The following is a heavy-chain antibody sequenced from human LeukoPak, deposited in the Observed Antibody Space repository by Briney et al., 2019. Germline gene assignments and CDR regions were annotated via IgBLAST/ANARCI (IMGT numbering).Heavy chain of an antibody. CDR3: ARSRYCSGGSCFSGGYFDY. D-gene: IGHD2-15*01. Sequence: ASVKVSCKASGYTFTSYGVSWVRQAPGQGLEWMGWISAYNGHTNYAQKLQDRVTMTTDTSTSTAYMELRSLTSDDTAVYYCARSRYCSGGSCFSGGYFDYWGQGTLVTVSS. CDR1: GYTFTSYG. CDR2: ISAYNGHT. V-gene: IGHV1-18*01. J-gene: IGHJ4*02.